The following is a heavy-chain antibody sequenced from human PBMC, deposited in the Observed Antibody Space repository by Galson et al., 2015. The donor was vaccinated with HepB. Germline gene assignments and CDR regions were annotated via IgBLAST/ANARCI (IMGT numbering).Heavy chain of an antibody. V-gene: IGHV1-69*06. D-gene: IGHD5-12*01. J-gene: IGHJ6*02. CDR2: IIPIFGTA. CDR1: GGTFSSYA. Sequence: SVKVSCKASGGTFSSYAISWVRQAPGQGLEWMGGIIPIFGTANYAQRFQGRVTITADKSTSTAYMELSSLRSEDTAVYYCARANVDIVATIRGHYYYGMDVWGQGTTVTVSS. CDR3: ARANVDIVATIRGHYYYGMDV.